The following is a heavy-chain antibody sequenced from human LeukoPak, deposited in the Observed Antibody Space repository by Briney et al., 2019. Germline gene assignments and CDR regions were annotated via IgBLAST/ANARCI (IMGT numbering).Heavy chain of an antibody. CDR3: ARGDYGDYSAFDI. D-gene: IGHD4-17*01. J-gene: IGHJ3*02. Sequence: PSETLSLTCTVSGGSISSGDYYWSWIRQPPGKGLEWIGYIYYSGSTYYNPSLKSRVTISVDTSKNQFSLKLSSVTAADTAVYYCARGDYGDYSAFDIWGQGTMVTVSS. CDR2: IYYSGST. V-gene: IGHV4-30-4*08. CDR1: GGSISSGDYY.